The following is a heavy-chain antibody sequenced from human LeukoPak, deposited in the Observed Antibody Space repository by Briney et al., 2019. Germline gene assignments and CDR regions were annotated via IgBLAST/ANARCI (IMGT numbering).Heavy chain of an antibody. D-gene: IGHD6-6*01. CDR1: GGSFSGYY. V-gene: IGHV4-34*01. CDR3: ARGRFYTSSYYFDY. CDR2: INHSGST. Sequence: PSETLSLTCAVYGGSFSGYYWSWIRQPPGKGLEWIGEINHSGSTNYNPSLKSRVTISVDTSKNQFSLKLSSVTAADTAVYYCARGRFYTSSYYFDYWGQGTLVTVSS. J-gene: IGHJ4*02.